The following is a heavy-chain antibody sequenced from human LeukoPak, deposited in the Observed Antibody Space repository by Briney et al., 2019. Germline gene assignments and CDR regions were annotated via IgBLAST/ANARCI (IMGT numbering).Heavy chain of an antibody. Sequence: GGSLRLSCAASGFTFSSYEMNWVRQAPGKGLEWVSYIRSSGSTIYYADSVKGRFTISRDNAKNSLYLQMNSLRAEDTAVYYCASSGWYGDYFDYWGQGTLVTVSS. CDR2: IRSSGSTI. CDR1: GFTFSSYE. D-gene: IGHD6-19*01. J-gene: IGHJ4*02. CDR3: ASSGWYGDYFDY. V-gene: IGHV3-48*03.